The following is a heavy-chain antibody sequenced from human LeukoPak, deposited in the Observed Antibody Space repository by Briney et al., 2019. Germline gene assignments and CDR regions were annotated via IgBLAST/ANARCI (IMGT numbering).Heavy chain of an antibody. D-gene: IGHD3-10*01. J-gene: IGHJ4*02. CDR2: IYSGGST. Sequence: GGSLRLSCAASGFTHSSNFMSWLRQAPGKGLEWVSIIYSGGSTSYADSVKGRFTISRDNSKNTLYLQMNSLRAEDTAVYYCASPSGSRGVFLDYWGQGTLVTVSS. V-gene: IGHV3-53*01. CDR1: GFTHSSNF. CDR3: ASPSGSRGVFLDY.